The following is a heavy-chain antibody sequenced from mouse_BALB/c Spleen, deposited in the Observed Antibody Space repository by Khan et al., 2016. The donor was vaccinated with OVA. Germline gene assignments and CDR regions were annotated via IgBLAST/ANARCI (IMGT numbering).Heavy chain of an antibody. V-gene: IGHV2-6-4*01. D-gene: IGHD2-14*01. CDR2: IWGGGGT. J-gene: IGHJ4*01. CDR3: ARAYYRYDGYYAMYY. Sequence: QVQLKESGPGLVAPSQSLSITCTVSGFSLSRYNIHWVRQPPGKGLEWLGLIWGGGGTDYNSTLKSRLSIRKDNSKSQVFLKMTSLQTDDTAMYYCARAYYRYDGYYAMYYWGQGTPVTVSS. CDR1: GFSLSRYN.